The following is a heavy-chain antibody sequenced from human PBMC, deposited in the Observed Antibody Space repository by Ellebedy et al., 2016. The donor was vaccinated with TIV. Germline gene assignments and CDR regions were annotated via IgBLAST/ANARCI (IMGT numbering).Heavy chain of an antibody. Sequence: MPSETLSLTCTVSGGSISRYYWSWIRQPPGKGPEWIGYISYSGSTNYNPSLKSRVTILVDTSKNQFSLKLSSVTAADTDVYYCARGRSGWSDGDNWFDPWGQGTLVTVSS. CDR1: GGSISRYY. CDR2: ISYSGST. V-gene: IGHV4-59*01. D-gene: IGHD6-19*01. CDR3: ARGRSGWSDGDNWFDP. J-gene: IGHJ5*02.